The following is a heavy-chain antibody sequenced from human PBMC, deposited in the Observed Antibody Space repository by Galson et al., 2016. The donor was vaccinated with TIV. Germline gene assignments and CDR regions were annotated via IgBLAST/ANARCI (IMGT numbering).Heavy chain of an antibody. D-gene: IGHD2/OR15-2a*01. CDR1: KYTLTELF. CDR3: ATVAWFPGLSLDN. Sequence: SVKVSCKVSKYTLTELFMHWVRQAPGKGLEWMGGFDPEQGKTIYAQKFQGRVTMTEDTSTDTAFMELSSLRFEDTAVYYCATVAWFPGLSLDNWGQGTLVTVSS. CDR2: FDPEQGKT. V-gene: IGHV1-24*01. J-gene: IGHJ4*02.